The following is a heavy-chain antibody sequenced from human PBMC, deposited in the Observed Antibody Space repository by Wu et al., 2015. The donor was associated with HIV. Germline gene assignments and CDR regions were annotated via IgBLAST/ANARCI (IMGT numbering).Heavy chain of an antibody. CDR3: ARDEALRMVAATAPFDS. CDR2: IIPIYRTT. CDR1: GGSLSNYG. Sequence: QVQLVQSGAEVKKPGSSVKVSRKASGGSLSNYGISWVRQAPGQGFEWLGRIIPIYRTTNYAQSFHGRVTITADEFTSTAYLELSSLRSEDTALYFCARDEALRMVAATAPFDSWGQGTLITVAS. D-gene: IGHD2-15*01. J-gene: IGHJ4*02. V-gene: IGHV1-69*13.